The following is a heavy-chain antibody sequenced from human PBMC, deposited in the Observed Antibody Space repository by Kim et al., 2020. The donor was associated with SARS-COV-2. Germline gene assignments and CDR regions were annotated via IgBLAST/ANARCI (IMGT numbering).Heavy chain of an antibody. D-gene: IGHD3-10*01. Sequence: ASVKVSCKASGYTFTSYAMHWVRPAPGQRLEWMGWINAGNGNTKYSQKFQGRVTITRDTSASTAYMELSSLRYEDTAVYYCARVGLVGKNYYGSGSYWPYWGQGTLVTASS. V-gene: IGHV1-3*01. J-gene: IGHJ4*02. CDR3: ARVGLVGKNYYGSGSYWPY. CDR1: GYTFTSYA. CDR2: INAGNGNT.